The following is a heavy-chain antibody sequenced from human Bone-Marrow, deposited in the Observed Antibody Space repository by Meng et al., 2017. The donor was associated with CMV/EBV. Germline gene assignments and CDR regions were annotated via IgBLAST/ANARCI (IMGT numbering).Heavy chain of an antibody. CDR3: TRYNWNYGSWDP. D-gene: IGHD1-7*01. V-gene: IGHV1-2*02. Sequence: ASVKVSCKASGYTFTGYHMHWVRQAPGQGLEWMGWINPNSGGTNYAQKFQGRVTMTRDTSISTAYMELSRLKSDDTAVYYCTRYNWNYGSWDPWGQGTLVTVSS. CDR1: GYTFTGYH. CDR2: INPNSGGT. J-gene: IGHJ5*02.